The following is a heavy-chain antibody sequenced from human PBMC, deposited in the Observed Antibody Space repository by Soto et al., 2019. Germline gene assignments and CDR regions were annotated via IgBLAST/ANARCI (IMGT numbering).Heavy chain of an antibody. CDR1: GGSINSGDYY. J-gene: IGHJ4*02. V-gene: IGHV4-30-4*01. D-gene: IGHD6-19*01. CDR2: IYYSGST. CDR3: ARGNLGYSSGWPFDY. Sequence: PSETLSLTCTVSGGSINSGDYYRSWIRQPPGKGLEWIGYIYYSGSTYYNPSLKSRVTISADTSKNQFSLKLSSVTAADTAVYYCARGNLGYSSGWPFDYWGQGTLVTVSS.